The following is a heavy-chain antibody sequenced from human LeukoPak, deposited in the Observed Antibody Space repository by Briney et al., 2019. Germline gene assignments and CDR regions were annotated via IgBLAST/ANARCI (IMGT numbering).Heavy chain of an antibody. Sequence: GGSLRLSCAASGFTFSDYYMSWIRQAPGKALEWVSYISSSGSTIYYADSVKGRFTISRDNAKNSLYLQMNSLRAEDTAVYYCARDAEYSSSSAFYYYYMDVWGKGTTVTVSS. CDR2: ISSSGSTI. CDR3: ARDAEYSSSSAFYYYYMDV. J-gene: IGHJ6*03. CDR1: GFTFSDYY. V-gene: IGHV3-11*04. D-gene: IGHD6-6*01.